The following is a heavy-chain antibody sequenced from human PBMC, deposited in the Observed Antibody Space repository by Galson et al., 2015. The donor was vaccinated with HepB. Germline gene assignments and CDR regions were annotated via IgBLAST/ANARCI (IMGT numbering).Heavy chain of an antibody. J-gene: IGHJ5*02. CDR1: GGSIYSNSDY. CDR3: ARQVVVAAWRVDP. CDR2: IYYSGST. D-gene: IGHD2-15*01. V-gene: IGHV4-39*01. Sequence: SETLSLTCSVSGGSIYSNSDYWGWIRQSPGKGLEWIGTIYYSGSTYYNPSLKSRVTISMHPSKNQFSLRLTSVTAADTAVYYCARQVVVAAWRVDPWGQGTLVTVSS.